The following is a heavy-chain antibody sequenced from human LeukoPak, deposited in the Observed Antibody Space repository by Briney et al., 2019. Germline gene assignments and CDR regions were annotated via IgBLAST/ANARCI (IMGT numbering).Heavy chain of an antibody. V-gene: IGHV1-2*02. D-gene: IGHD6-19*01. Sequence: ASVKVSCKASGYTFTRYYMHWVRQAPGQGREWMGWINPNSGGTNYAQKIQGRVTMTRDTSISTAYMQLSRLRSDDTAVYYCAREPVAVAGTGLYYWGQGTLVTVSS. CDR1: GYTFTRYY. J-gene: IGHJ4*02. CDR2: INPNSGGT. CDR3: AREPVAVAGTGLYY.